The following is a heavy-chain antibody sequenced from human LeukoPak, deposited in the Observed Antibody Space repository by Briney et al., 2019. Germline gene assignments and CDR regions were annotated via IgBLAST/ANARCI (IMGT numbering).Heavy chain of an antibody. Sequence: WASVKVSCKASRYTFTNYGISWVRQAPGQGLEWMGWISDYNGNTNYAQKLQGRVTMTTDTSTSTAYMELRSLRSDDTAVYYCARDRAYDSPSGGYWGQGTLVTVSS. CDR1: RYTFTNYG. D-gene: IGHD3-22*01. V-gene: IGHV1-18*01. J-gene: IGHJ4*02. CDR3: ARDRAYDSPSGGY. CDR2: ISDYNGNT.